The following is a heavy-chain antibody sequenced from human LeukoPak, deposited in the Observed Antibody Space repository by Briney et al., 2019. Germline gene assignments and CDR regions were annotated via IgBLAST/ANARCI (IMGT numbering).Heavy chain of an antibody. Sequence: GVSLRLSCAASGFTFSNYAMSWVRQAPGKELEWVSAISDSSGNTYCADSVKGRFTISRDNSKNTLYLQMNSLRAEDTAVYYCAKDQPSCGTTKSCYTGNFDYWGQRTLVTVSS. CDR2: ISDSSGNT. V-gene: IGHV3-23*01. CDR3: AKDQPSCGTTKSCYTGNFDY. J-gene: IGHJ4*02. D-gene: IGHD2-2*02. CDR1: GFTFSNYA.